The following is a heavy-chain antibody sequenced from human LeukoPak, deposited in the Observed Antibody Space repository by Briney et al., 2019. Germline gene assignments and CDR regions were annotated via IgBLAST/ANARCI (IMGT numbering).Heavy chain of an antibody. CDR1: GFTFSSYS. Sequence: GGSLRLSCAASGFTFSSYSMNWVRQAPGKGLEWMGIIYPGDSGTRYSPSFQGQVTISAAKSISTAYLQWDSLKASDTAMYYCARHRDYVPDIWGQGTMVTVSS. V-gene: IGHV5-51*01. D-gene: IGHD3-16*01. CDR2: IYPGDSGT. J-gene: IGHJ3*02. CDR3: ARHRDYVPDI.